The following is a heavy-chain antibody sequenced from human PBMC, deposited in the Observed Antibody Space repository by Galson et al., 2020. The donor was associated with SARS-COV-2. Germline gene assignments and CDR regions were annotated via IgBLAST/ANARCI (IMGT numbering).Heavy chain of an antibody. J-gene: IGHJ4*02. Sequence: GESLKISRAASGFTFSAFPMIWVRQAPGKGLECVSFIRGSGATLYAPSVEGRFIISRDNAKNSMYLQVNSLRAEDTAVYYCAGVWDGSSGYDWGGQGTLVTVSS. CDR1: GFTFSAFP. V-gene: IGHV3-48*01. CDR3: AGVWDGSSGYDW. D-gene: IGHD5-12*01. CDR2: IRGSGATL.